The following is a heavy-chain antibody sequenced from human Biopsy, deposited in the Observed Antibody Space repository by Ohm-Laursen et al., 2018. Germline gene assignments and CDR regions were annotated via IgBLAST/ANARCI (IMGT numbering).Heavy chain of an antibody. J-gene: IGHJ4*02. CDR2: INCKTGAT. V-gene: IGHV1-2*02. D-gene: IGHD2-8*01. CDR1: SYTFTDYN. Sequence: ASVKASCTASSYTFTDYNIHSMRQAPGQGLEWLGYINCKTGATNYAQKFQGTVTMTRDTSISTAYLELGSLRSADTAIYYCARDPLNGHKHFDYWGQGSLVTVSS. CDR3: ARDPLNGHKHFDY.